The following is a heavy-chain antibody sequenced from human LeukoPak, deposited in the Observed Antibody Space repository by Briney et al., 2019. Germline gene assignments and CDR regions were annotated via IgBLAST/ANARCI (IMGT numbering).Heavy chain of an antibody. J-gene: IGHJ1*01. V-gene: IGHV3-66*01. D-gene: IGHD3-10*01. CDR3: ARDTDYYGSGRHGYFDH. CDR2: IYSGGST. CDR1: GFTVSSNY. Sequence: GGSLRLSCAASGFTVSSNYMIWVRQAPGKGLEWVSLIYSGGSTYSADSVKGRFIISRDNSKNTLHLQMNSLIAEDTAVYYCARDTDYYGSGRHGYFDHWGQGTLVTVSS.